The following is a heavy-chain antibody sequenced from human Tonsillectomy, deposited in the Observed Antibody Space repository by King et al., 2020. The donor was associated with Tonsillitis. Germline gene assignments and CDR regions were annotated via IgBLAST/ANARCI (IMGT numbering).Heavy chain of an antibody. CDR2: IKEDGSEE. D-gene: IGHD1-26*01. Sequence: VQLVESGGGLVQPGGSLRLSCAASGFTFRTYPMSWVRQAPGKGLEWVASIKEDGSEEFYVDSAKGRFTISRDNAKNSLYLQMNSLRAEDTAVYFCVRDGILAFNNWGQGTLVTVSS. J-gene: IGHJ4*02. V-gene: IGHV3-7*01. CDR3: VRDGILAFNN. CDR1: GFTFRTYP.